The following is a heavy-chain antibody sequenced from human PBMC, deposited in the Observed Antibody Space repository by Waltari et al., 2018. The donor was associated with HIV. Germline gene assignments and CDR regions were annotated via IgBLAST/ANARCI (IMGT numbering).Heavy chain of an antibody. CDR1: GYTFTASY. CDR2: INPNSGGT. D-gene: IGHD4-17*01. J-gene: IGHJ6*02. Sequence: QVQPVQSGAEVRTRWASLKDACKAAGYTFTASYSHGVRQAPGQGLEWMGRINPNSGGTNYAQKFQARVTMTRDTSIGAAYMELSSLRPNDTAVYYCARVTTVTGDSYFYYGMDVWGQGTTVTVSS. V-gene: IGHV1-2*06. CDR3: ARVTTVTGDSYFYYGMDV.